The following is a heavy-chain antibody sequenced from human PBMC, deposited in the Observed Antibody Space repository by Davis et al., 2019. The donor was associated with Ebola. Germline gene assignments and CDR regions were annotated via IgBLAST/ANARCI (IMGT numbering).Heavy chain of an antibody. D-gene: IGHD2-15*01. CDR3: EIARAKYCSGGSCYYYYYGMDV. J-gene: IGHJ6*02. Sequence: ASVKVSCKASGYTFTGYYMHWVRQAPGQGLAWMGWINPNSGGTNYVQKFQGWVTMTRDTSLSTAYMELRRLRSDDTAVYYCEIARAKYCSGGSCYYYYYGMDVWGQGTTVTVSS. CDR1: GYTFTGYY. CDR2: INPNSGGT. V-gene: IGHV1-2*04.